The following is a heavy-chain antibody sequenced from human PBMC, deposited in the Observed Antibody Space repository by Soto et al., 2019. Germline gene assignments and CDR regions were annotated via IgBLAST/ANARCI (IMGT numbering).Heavy chain of an antibody. J-gene: IGHJ6*02. V-gene: IGHV3-30*18. CDR2: ISYDGSNK. Sequence: QAGGSLRLSCASSGFTFSSYGMHWVRQAPGKGLEWVAVISYDGSNKYYADSVKGRFTISRDNSKNTLYLQMNSLRAEDTAVYYCAKEIEVPAATILYYYYGMDVWGQGTTVTVSS. CDR3: AKEIEVPAATILYYYYGMDV. D-gene: IGHD2-2*01. CDR1: GFTFSSYG.